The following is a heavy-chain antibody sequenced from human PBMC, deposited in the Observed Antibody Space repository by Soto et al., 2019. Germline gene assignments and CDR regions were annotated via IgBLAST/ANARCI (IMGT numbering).Heavy chain of an antibody. V-gene: IGHV3-30-3*01. D-gene: IGHD3-10*01. J-gene: IGHJ4*02. CDR1: GFTFTSYG. CDR2: ISYDGIDI. Sequence: LRLSCAASGFTFTSYGLHWVRQAPGKGLEWVAIISYDGIDIYYADSVKGRFTISRDNSQNMLYLQMNGLRIEDTAVYYCARADYYGSGWGQGTLVTVSS. CDR3: ARADYYGSG.